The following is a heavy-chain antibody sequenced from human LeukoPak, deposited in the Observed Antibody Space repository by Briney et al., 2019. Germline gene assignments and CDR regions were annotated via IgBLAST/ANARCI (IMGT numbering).Heavy chain of an antibody. CDR2: IIPIFGTA. V-gene: IGHV1-69*01. CDR1: GGTFNSYA. D-gene: IGHD2-2*02. CDR3: AREFGHCSSTSCYTGYFQH. Sequence: GSSVKVSCKASGGTFNSYAISWVRQAPGQGLEWMGGIIPIFGTANYAQKFQGRVTITADESTSTAYMELSSLRSEDTAVYYCAREFGHCSSTSCYTGYFQHWGQGTLVTVSS. J-gene: IGHJ1*01.